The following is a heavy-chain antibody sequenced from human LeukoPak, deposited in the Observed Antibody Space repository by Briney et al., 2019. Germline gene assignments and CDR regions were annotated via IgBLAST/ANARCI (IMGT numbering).Heavy chain of an antibody. CDR2: INPNSGGT. D-gene: IGHD2-2*02. CDR3: SRDYGFYNGLYFFDY. CDR1: GYTFTGHY. Sequence: ASVKVSCKASGYTFTGHYIHWVRQAPGQGLEWMGWINPNSGGTKYAQKFQGRVTMTRDTSISTAYMELSRLRSDDTAVYSCSRDYGFYNGLYFFDYWGQGTLVTVSS. V-gene: IGHV1-2*02. J-gene: IGHJ4*02.